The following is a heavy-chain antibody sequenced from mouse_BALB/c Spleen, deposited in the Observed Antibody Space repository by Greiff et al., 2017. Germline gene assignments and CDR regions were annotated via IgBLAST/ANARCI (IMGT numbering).Heavy chain of an antibody. V-gene: IGHV1-9*01. CDR2: ILPGSGST. CDR3: ARKNYYGSSWAY. Sequence: VKLQESGAELMKPGASVKISCKATGYTFSSYWIEWVKQRPGHGLEWIGEILPGSGSTNYNEKFKGKATFTADTSSNTAYMQLSSLTSEDSAVYYCARKNYYGSSWAYWGQGTLVTVSA. D-gene: IGHD1-1*01. CDR1: GYTFSSYW. J-gene: IGHJ3*01.